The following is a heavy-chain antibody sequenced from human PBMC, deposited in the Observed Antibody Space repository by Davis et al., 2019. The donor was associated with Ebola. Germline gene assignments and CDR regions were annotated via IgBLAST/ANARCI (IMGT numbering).Heavy chain of an antibody. CDR2: IYYSGST. CDR1: GGSISSSSYY. D-gene: IGHD3-22*01. J-gene: IGHJ4*02. CDR3: ASQPTYYYDSSGYSIVPYFDY. V-gene: IGHV4-39*01. Sequence: SETLSLTCTVSGGSISSSSYYWGWIRQPPGKGLEWIGSIYYSGSTYYNPSLKSRVTISVDTSKNQFSLKLSSVTAADTAVYYCASQPTYYYDSSGYSIVPYFDYWGQGTLVTVSS.